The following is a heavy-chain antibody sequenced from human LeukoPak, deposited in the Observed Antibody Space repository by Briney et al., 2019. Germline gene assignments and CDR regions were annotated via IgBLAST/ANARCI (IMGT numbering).Heavy chain of an antibody. CDR2: ISGSGGTT. Sequence: GGSLRLSCAASVFTFSSYEMNWVRQAPGKGLEWVAYISGSGGTTYYGDSVKGRFTISRDNAKNSLYLQINSLRAEDTAVYYCARDEQRSGAFDIWGQGTMVTVSS. CDR3: ARDEQRSGAFDI. CDR1: VFTFSSYE. D-gene: IGHD1/OR15-1a*01. J-gene: IGHJ3*02. V-gene: IGHV3-48*03.